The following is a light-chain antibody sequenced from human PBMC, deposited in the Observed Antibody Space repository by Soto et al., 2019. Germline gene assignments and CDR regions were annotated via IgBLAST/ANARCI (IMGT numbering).Light chain of an antibody. Sequence: EILLTQSPGTLSLSPGARATLSCRASQSVSSSYLSWYQLKPGQAPRLLIYGASSRATGIPDRFSGSGSGTDFTLTISRLEPEDFAVYYCQQYGYSFRAFGQGTKVEL. CDR2: GAS. CDR3: QQYGYSFRA. J-gene: IGKJ1*01. CDR1: QSVSSSY. V-gene: IGKV3-20*01.